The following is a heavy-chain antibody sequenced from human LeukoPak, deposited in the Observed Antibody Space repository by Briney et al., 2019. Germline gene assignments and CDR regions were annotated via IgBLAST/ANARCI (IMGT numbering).Heavy chain of an antibody. CDR3: TKGTIWLPFDY. CDR1: GFTFSNYA. V-gene: IGHV3-23*01. D-gene: IGHD5-18*01. Sequence: GGSLRLSCAASGFTFSNYAMSWARQAPGKGLEWVSAISGSGGSTYYADSVKGRFTISRDNSKNTLYLQMNSLRAEDTAVYYCTKGTIWLPFDYWGQGTLVSVSS. CDR2: ISGSGGST. J-gene: IGHJ4*02.